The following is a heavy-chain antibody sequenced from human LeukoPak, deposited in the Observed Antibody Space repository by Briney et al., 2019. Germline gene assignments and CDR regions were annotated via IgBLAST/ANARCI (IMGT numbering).Heavy chain of an antibody. CDR1: GFTFSSYW. V-gene: IGHV3-74*01. J-gene: IGHJ2*01. Sequence: PGGSLRLSCAASGFTFSSYWMHWVRQAPGKGLVWVSRINSNGSSTSYADPVKGRFTISRDNAKNTLYLQMSSLRAEDTAVYYCAGSTLFYEDWYFDLGGRGTLVTVSA. CDR2: INSNGSST. D-gene: IGHD3-10*01. CDR3: AGSTLFYEDWYFDL.